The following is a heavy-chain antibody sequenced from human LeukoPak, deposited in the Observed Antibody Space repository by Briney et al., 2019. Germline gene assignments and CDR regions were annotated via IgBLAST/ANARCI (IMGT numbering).Heavy chain of an antibody. J-gene: IGHJ3*02. V-gene: IGHV3-74*01. Sequence: PGGSLRLSCAASGFTFSNHWMHWVRQAPGKGLVWVSRIDSDGSSTRYADFFVKGRFTISRDNAKNTLYLQMNSLRAEDTAVYYCARDRRGCSSGYSTDAFDIWGQGTMVTVPS. CDR1: GFTFSNHW. CDR3: ARDRRGCSSGYSTDAFDI. CDR2: IDSDGSST. D-gene: IGHD3-22*01.